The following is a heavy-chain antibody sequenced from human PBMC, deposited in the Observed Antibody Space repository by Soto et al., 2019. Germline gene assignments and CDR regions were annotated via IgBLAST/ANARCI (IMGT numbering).Heavy chain of an antibody. V-gene: IGHV3-30-3*01. Sequence: QVQLVESGGGVVQPGRSLRLSCAASGFTFSSYAMHWVRQAPGKGLEWVAVISYDGSNKYYADSVKGRFTISRDNYKNTLYLQMNSLRAEDTAVYYCARAEGSGYDWRGYYFDYWGQGTLVTVSS. CDR2: ISYDGSNK. CDR3: ARAEGSGYDWRGYYFDY. D-gene: IGHD5-12*01. CDR1: GFTFSSYA. J-gene: IGHJ4*02.